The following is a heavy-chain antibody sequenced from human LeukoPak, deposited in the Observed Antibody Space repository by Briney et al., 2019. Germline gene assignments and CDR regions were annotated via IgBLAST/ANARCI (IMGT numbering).Heavy chain of an antibody. J-gene: IGHJ5*02. CDR1: GYTFTSYA. CDR2: INAGNGNT. V-gene: IGHV1-3*01. Sequence: ASVKVSCKASGYTFTSYAMHWVRQAPGQRLEWMGWINAGNGNTKYSQKFQGRVTITRDTSASTAYMELSSLRSEDTAVYYCARDRAVADYNWFDPWGRGTLVTVSS. CDR3: ARDRAVADYNWFDP. D-gene: IGHD6-19*01.